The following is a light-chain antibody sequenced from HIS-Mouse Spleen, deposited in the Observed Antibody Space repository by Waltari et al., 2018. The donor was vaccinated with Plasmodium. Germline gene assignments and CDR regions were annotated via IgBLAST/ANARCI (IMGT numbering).Light chain of an antibody. CDR1: ALPKKY. CDR3: YSTDSSGNHRV. J-gene: IGLJ3*02. CDR2: EDS. Sequence: SYELTQPPSVSVSPGQTARLPCSGDALPKKYAYWYQQKSGQAPLLVIYEDSKRPSGIPERFSGSSSGTMATLTISGAQVEDEADYYCYSTDSSGNHRVFGGGTKLTVL. V-gene: IGLV3-10*01.